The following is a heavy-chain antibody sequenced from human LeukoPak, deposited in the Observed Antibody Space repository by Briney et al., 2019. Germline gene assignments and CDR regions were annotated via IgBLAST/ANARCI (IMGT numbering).Heavy chain of an antibody. CDR2: IYYSGST. CDR1: GGSISSCY. J-gene: IGHJ4*02. V-gene: IGHV4-59*01. Sequence: SETLSLTCTVSGGSISSCYWSWIRQPPGKGLEWIGYIYYSGSTNYNPSLKSRVTISVDTSKNQFSLKLSSVTAADTAVYYCARADTVTTAYYFDYWGQGTLVTVSS. D-gene: IGHD4-11*01. CDR3: ARADTVTTAYYFDY.